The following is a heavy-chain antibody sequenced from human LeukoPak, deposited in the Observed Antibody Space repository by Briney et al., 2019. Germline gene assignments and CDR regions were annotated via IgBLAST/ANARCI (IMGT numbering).Heavy chain of an antibody. V-gene: IGHV4-38-2*02. CDR2: FYHSGST. Sequence: SETLSLTCTVSGYSISSGYFWGWIRRPPGKGLEWIGSFYHSGSTYYNPSLKSRVTISVDTSKNQVSLKLSSVTAADTAVYYCARLRGSGGAAFDFWGQGTLVTGSS. CDR1: GYSISSGYF. J-gene: IGHJ4*02. CDR3: ARLRGSGGAAFDF. D-gene: IGHD3-10*01.